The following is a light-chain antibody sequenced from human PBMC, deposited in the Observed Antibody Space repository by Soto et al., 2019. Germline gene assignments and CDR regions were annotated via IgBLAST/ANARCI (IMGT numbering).Light chain of an antibody. CDR2: AAS. CDR1: QGISRY. CDR3: QQYYSYEVT. J-gene: IGKJ4*01. V-gene: IGKV1-8*01. Sequence: AIRMTQSPSSFSASTGDRVTITCRASQGISRYLAWYQQKPGKAPKLLIYAASTLQSGVPSRFSGSGSGTDFTLTISCLQSEDFATYYCQQYYSYEVTFGGGTKVEIK.